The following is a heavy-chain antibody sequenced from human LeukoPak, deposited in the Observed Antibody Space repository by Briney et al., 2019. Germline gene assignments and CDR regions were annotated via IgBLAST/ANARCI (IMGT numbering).Heavy chain of an antibody. CDR3: ARSGIWYFDY. Sequence: SETLSLTCTVSGGSISSYYWSWIRQPPGNGLEWIGYIYYSGSTNYNPSLKSRVTISVDTSKNQFSLKLSSVTAADTAVYYCARSGIWYFDYWGQGTLVTVSS. V-gene: IGHV4-59*08. CDR1: GGSISSYY. J-gene: IGHJ4*02. CDR2: IYYSGST. D-gene: IGHD3-10*01.